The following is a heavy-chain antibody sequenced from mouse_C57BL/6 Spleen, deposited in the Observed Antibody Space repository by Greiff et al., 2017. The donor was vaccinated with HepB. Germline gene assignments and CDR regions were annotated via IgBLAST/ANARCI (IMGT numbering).Heavy chain of an antibody. CDR3: ARGGYYGSSSDY. CDR2: IYPGDGDT. CDR1: GYAFSSYW. D-gene: IGHD1-1*01. Sequence: QVQLQQSGAELVKPGASVKIFCKASGYAFSSYWMNWVKQRPGKGLEWIGQIYPGDGDTNYNGKFKGKATLTADKSSSTAYMQLSSLTSEDSAVYFCARGGYYGSSSDYWGQGTTLTVSS. V-gene: IGHV1-80*01. J-gene: IGHJ2*01.